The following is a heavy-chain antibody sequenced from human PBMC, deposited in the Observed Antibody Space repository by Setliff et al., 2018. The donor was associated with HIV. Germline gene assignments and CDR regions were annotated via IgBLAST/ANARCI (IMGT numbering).Heavy chain of an antibody. CDR3: ARGIVVVIYYYYGMDV. CDR2: INPSDGSA. J-gene: IGHJ6*02. D-gene: IGHD3-22*01. Sequence: ASVKVSCKASGYTFTSCFLHWVRQAPGQGLEYMGIINPSDGSADYVEKFQDRVTITRDTSTSTVYMEMSSLRSEDTAVYYCARGIVVVIYYYYGMDVWGQGTTVTVSS. CDR1: GYTFTSCF. V-gene: IGHV1-46*01.